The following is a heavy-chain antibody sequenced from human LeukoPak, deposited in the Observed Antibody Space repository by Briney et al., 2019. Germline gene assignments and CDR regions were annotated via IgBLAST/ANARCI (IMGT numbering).Heavy chain of an antibody. J-gene: IGHJ4*02. CDR3: ARITMVRGVIIGGDY. CDR1: GYSFTSYW. D-gene: IGHD3-10*01. Sequence: GESLKISCKGSGYSFTSYWIGWVRQMPGKGLEWMGIIYPGDSDTRYSPSFQGQVTISADESISTAYLQWSSLKASDTAMYYCARITMVRGVIIGGDYWGQGTLVTVSS. CDR2: IYPGDSDT. V-gene: IGHV5-51*01.